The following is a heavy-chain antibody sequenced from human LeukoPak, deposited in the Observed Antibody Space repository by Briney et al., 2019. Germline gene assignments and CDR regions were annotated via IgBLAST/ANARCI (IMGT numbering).Heavy chain of an antibody. J-gene: IGHJ4*02. V-gene: IGHV1-69*05. CDR1: GYTFTSYA. CDR2: IIPIFGTA. D-gene: IGHD2-15*01. Sequence: SVKVSCKASGYTFTSYAISWVRQAPGQGLEWMGGIIPIFGTANYAQKFQGRVTITTDESTSTAYMELSSLRSEDTAVYYCARARDYCSGGSCGPYYFDYWGQGTLVTVSS. CDR3: ARARDYCSGGSCGPYYFDY.